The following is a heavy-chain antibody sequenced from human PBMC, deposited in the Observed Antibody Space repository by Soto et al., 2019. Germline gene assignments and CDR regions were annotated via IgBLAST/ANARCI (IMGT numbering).Heavy chain of an antibody. CDR3: ARGRYSGYYYYGMDV. Sequence: EVQLVESGGGLVQPGGSLRLSCAASGFTFSSYWMSWVRQAPGKGLEWVANIKQDGSKKYYVDSVKGRFTISRDNAKNSLYLQMNSLRAEDTAVYYCARGRYSGYYYYGMDVWGQGTTVTVSS. V-gene: IGHV3-7*03. CDR1: GFTFSSYW. CDR2: IKQDGSKK. J-gene: IGHJ6*02. D-gene: IGHD3-10*01.